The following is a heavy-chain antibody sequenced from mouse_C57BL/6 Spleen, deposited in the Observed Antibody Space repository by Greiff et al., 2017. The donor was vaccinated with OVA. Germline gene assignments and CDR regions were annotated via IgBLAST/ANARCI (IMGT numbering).Heavy chain of an antibody. CDR3: ARFYYGSSYYFDY. CDR2: IDPSDSET. Sequence: VQLQQSGAELVRPGSSVKLSCKASGYTFTSYWMHWVKQRPIQGLEWIGNIDPSDSETHYNQKFKDKATLTVDKSSSTAYMQLSSLTSEDSAVYYCARFYYGSSYYFDYWGQGTTLTVSS. D-gene: IGHD1-1*01. CDR1: GYTFTSYW. V-gene: IGHV1-52*01. J-gene: IGHJ2*01.